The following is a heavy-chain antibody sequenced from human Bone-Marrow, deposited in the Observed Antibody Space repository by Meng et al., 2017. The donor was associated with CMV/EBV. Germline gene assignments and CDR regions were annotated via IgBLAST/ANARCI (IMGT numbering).Heavy chain of an antibody. V-gene: IGHV3-30*04. Sequence: GGSLRLSCAASGFPFRNHAMHWVRQAPGKGLEWVAVISYDGSNEYYADSVKGRFTISRDNSKNTLYLQMNSLRAEDTAVYYCARDRGRFLEWLLYSNDYWGQGTLVTVSS. CDR3: ARDRGRFLEWLLYSNDY. CDR2: ISYDGSNE. CDR1: GFPFRNHA. J-gene: IGHJ4*02. D-gene: IGHD3-3*01.